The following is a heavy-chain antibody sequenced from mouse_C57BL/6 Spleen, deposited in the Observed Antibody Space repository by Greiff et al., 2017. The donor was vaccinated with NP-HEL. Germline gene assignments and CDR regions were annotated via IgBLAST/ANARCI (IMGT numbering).Heavy chain of an antibody. D-gene: IGHD5-5*01. CDR3: ARAYLYFDY. CDR1: GFTFSDYY. CDR2: INYDGSST. J-gene: IGHJ2*01. V-gene: IGHV5-16*01. Sequence: EVKLMESEGGLVQPGSSMKLSCTASGFTFSDYYMAWVRQVPEKGLEWVANINYDGSSTYYLDSLKSRFIISRDNAKNILYLQMSSLKSEDTATYYCARAYLYFDYWGQGTTLTVSS.